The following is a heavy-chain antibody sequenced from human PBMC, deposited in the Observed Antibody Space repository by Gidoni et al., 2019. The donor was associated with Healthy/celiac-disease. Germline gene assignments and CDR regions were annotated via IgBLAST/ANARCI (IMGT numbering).Heavy chain of an antibody. CDR2: IYTSGST. V-gene: IGHV4-4*07. CDR3: ARALEGYDFWSGYDYYGMDV. J-gene: IGHJ6*02. D-gene: IGHD3-3*01. CDR1: GGPIRSYF. Sequence: QVQLQESGPGLVKPSETLSLTCTVSGGPIRSYFWRWIRPPAGKGLEWIVRIYTSGSTNYNPSLKSRVTMSVDTSKNQFSLKLSSVTAADTAVYYCARALEGYDFWSGYDYYGMDVWGQGTTVTVSS.